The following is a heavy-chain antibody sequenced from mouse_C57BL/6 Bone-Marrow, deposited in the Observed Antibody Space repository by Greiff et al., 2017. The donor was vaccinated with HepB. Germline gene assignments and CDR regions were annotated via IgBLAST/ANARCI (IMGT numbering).Heavy chain of an antibody. J-gene: IGHJ1*03. V-gene: IGHV1-26*01. CDR2: ITPNNGGT. CDR1: GYTFNDYY. Sequence: EVQLQQSGPELVKPGASVKISCKASGYTFNDYYMTWVKQSHGKRLVWIGDITPNNGGTSYNQKFKGKATLTVDKSSCTAYMELRSLTSEDSAVYYCATSTVVAHWYFDVWGTGTTVTVSS. D-gene: IGHD1-1*01. CDR3: ATSTVVAHWYFDV.